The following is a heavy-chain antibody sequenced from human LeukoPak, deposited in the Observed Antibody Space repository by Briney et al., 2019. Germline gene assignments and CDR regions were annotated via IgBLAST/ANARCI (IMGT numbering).Heavy chain of an antibody. Sequence: GASVKVSCKASGYTFTSYYMHWVRQAPGQGLEWMGIINPSGGSTSHAQKFQGRVTMTRDTSTSTVYMELSRLRSDDTAVYYCARSNYILTGYYPGVFDYWGQGTLVTVSS. CDR3: ARSNYILTGYYPGVFDY. CDR2: INPSGGST. V-gene: IGHV1-46*01. J-gene: IGHJ4*02. CDR1: GYTFTSYY. D-gene: IGHD3-9*01.